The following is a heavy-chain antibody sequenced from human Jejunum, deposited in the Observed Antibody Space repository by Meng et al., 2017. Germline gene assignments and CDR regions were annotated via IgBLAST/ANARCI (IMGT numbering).Heavy chain of an antibody. Sequence: QFQLVESGAEVKKPGASVKVSWKASGYTFTTYFIHWVRQAPGQRLEWMGWVNTDNGNTKYSQKFQDRVTITRDTSASTVYMDLRSLTSEDTAVYYCAVPPCSGGWCYFDYWGQGALVTVSS. J-gene: IGHJ4*02. CDR3: AVPPCSGGWCYFDY. V-gene: IGHV1-3*04. CDR1: GYTFTTYF. D-gene: IGHD6-19*01. CDR2: VNTDNGNT.